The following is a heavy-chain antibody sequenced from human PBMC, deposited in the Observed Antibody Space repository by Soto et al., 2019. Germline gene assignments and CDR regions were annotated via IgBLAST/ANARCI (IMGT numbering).Heavy chain of an antibody. V-gene: IGHV4-30-4*01. J-gene: IGHJ6*02. CDR2: IYYSGST. CDR3: ARLGELPDYYYGMDV. Sequence: SETLSLTCTVSGGSISSGDYYWSRIRQPPGKGLEWIGYIYYSGSTYYNPSLKSRVTISVDTSKNQFSLKLSSVTAADTAVYYCARLGELPDYYYGMDVWGQGTTVTVSS. CDR1: GGSISSGDYY. D-gene: IGHD3-10*01.